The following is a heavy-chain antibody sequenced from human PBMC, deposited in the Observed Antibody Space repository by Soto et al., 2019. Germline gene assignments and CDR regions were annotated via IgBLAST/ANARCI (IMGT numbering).Heavy chain of an antibody. CDR1: GGSISSGDYH. CDR2: IYYSGST. D-gene: IGHD2-2*01. V-gene: IGHV4-30-4*01. CDR3: ARGGWEVVPAAFDY. J-gene: IGHJ4*02. Sequence: PSETLSLTCTVSGGSISSGDYHWSWIRQPPGKGLEWIGYIYYSGSTYYNPSLKSRVTISVDTSKNQFSLKLSSVTAADTAVYYCARGGWEVVPAAFDYWGQGTLVTV.